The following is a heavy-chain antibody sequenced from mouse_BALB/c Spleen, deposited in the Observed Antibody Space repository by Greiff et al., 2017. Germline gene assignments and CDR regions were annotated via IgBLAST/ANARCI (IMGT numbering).Heavy chain of an antibody. V-gene: IGHV2-2*02. J-gene: IGHJ2*01. CDR3: ARSFYYYGSSFDY. CDR1: GFSLTSYG. CDR2: IWSGGST. Sequence: VQRVESGPGLVQPSQSLSITCTVSGFSLTSYGVHWVRQSPGKGLEWLGVIWSGGSTDYNAAFISRLSISKDNSKSQVFFKMNSLQANDTAIYYCARSFYYYGSSFDYWGQGTTLTVSS. D-gene: IGHD1-1*01.